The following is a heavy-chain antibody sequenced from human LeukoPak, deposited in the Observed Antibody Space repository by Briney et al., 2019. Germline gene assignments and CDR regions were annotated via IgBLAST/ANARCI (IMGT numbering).Heavy chain of an antibody. CDR2: INHSGST. Sequence: PSETLSLTCAVYGGSFSGYYWSWIRQPPGKGLEWIGEINHSGSTYYNPSLKSRVTISVDTSKNQFSLKLSSVTAADTAVYYCASYCSSTSCYPNFDYWGQGTLVTVSS. CDR3: ASYCSSTSCYPNFDY. D-gene: IGHD2-2*01. CDR1: GGSFSGYY. V-gene: IGHV4-34*01. J-gene: IGHJ4*02.